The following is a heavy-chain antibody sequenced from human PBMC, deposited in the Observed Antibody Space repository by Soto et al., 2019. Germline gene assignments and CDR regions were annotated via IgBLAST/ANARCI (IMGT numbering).Heavy chain of an antibody. Sequence: SQTLSVSCAISGDSVSSSSAAWNWIRQSPSRGLGWLGRTYYKSKWNNDYALSVESRIIINPDTSKNQFSLHLYSVTHEDTAVYYCAGITWFRGMDVWGQGTPVTV. V-gene: IGHV6-1*01. CDR1: GDSVSSSSAA. J-gene: IGHJ6*02. D-gene: IGHD3-10*01. CDR2: TYYKSKWNN. CDR3: AGITWFRGMDV.